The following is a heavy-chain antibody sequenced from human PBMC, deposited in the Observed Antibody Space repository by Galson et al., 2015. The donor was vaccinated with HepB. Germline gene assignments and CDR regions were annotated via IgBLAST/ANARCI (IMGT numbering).Heavy chain of an antibody. Sequence: SLRLSCAASGFTFSSYWMSWVRQAPGKGLEWVANIKQDGSEKYYVDSVKGRFTISRDNAKNSLYLQMNSLRAEDTAVYYCARDGVLLWFGESAMEAFDIWGQGTMVTVSS. CDR3: ARDGVLLWFGESAMEAFDI. V-gene: IGHV3-7*01. CDR1: GFTFSSYW. D-gene: IGHD3-10*01. CDR2: IKQDGSEK. J-gene: IGHJ3*02.